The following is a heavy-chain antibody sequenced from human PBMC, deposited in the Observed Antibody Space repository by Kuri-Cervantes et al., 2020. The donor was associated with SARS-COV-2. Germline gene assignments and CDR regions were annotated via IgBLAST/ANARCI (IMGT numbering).Heavy chain of an antibody. D-gene: IGHD3-22*01. Sequence: SETLSLTCTVSGGSISSYYWSWIRQPAGKGLEWIGRIYTSGSTNYNPSLKSRVTMSVDTSKNQFSLKLSSVTAADTAVYYCARHSRDSSGYYFSFWPFDYWGQGTLVTVSS. CDR3: ARHSRDSSGYYFSFWPFDY. CDR1: GGSISSYY. V-gene: IGHV4-4*07. CDR2: IYTSGST. J-gene: IGHJ4*02.